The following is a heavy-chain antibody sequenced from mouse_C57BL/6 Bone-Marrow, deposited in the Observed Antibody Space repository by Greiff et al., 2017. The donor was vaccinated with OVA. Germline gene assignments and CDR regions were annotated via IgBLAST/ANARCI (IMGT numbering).Heavy chain of an antibody. V-gene: IGHV1-82*01. J-gene: IGHJ2*01. D-gene: IGHD4-1*01. CDR3: AKKANWVFDY. CDR1: GYAFSSSW. CDR2: IYPGDGDT. Sequence: QVQLQQSGPELVKPGASVKLSCKASGYAFSSSWMNWVKQRPGKGLEWIGRIYPGDGDTNYNGKFKGKATLTADKSSSTAYMQLSSLTSEDSAVYFCAKKANWVFDYWGQGTTLTVSS.